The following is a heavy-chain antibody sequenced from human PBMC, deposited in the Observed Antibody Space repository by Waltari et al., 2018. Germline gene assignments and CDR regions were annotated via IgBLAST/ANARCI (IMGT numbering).Heavy chain of an antibody. J-gene: IGHJ5*02. CDR1: GGSISNDSYY. D-gene: IGHD3-16*02. Sequence: QLQLQESGPGLVKPSETLSLTCTVSGGSISNDSYYFGCIRQPPGKGLEWIGSIYHTGSTYYNPSLKSRVTVSQDTPKNQFSLKLSSVTAADTALYYCARATRIMITFGGVIAFDPWGQGTLVTVSS. CDR2: IYHTGST. V-gene: IGHV4-39*01. CDR3: ARATRIMITFGGVIAFDP.